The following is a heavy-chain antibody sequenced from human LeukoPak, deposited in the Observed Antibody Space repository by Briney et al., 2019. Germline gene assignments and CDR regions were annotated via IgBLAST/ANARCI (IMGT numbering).Heavy chain of an antibody. D-gene: IGHD3-16*01. CDR1: GFTFSSYA. V-gene: IGHV3-30*04. J-gene: IGHJ1*01. Sequence: PGRSLRLSCAASGFTFSSYAMHWVRQAPGKGLEWVAVISYAGSNKNYADSVKGRFTISRDNSKNTLYLQMNSLRAEDTAVYYCARGGHWGAEYFQHWGQGTLVTVSS. CDR3: ARGGHWGAEYFQH. CDR2: ISYAGSNK.